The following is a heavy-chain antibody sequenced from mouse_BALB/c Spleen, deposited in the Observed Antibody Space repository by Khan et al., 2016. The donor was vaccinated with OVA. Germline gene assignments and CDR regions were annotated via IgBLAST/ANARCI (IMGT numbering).Heavy chain of an antibody. D-gene: IGHD2-2*01. Sequence: QVQLQQSGAELVRPGASVKLSCKASGYTFTSYWMNWVKQRPGQGLEWIGMIDPSDSETHYNQIFKDKATLTVEKSSSTAYIQLTSLTSEDSAVYYCGRREKYGYDPSGFAYGGQGTLVTVSA. J-gene: IGHJ3*01. CDR2: IDPSDSET. V-gene: IGHV1-61*01. CDR3: GRREKYGYDPSGFAY. CDR1: GYTFTSYW.